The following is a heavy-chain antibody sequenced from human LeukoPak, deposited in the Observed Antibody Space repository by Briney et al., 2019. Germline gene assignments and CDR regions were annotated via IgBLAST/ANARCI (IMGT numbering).Heavy chain of an antibody. J-gene: IGHJ3*02. CDR3: ARGRDSSGSSYDAFDI. D-gene: IGHD3-22*01. Sequence: SGTLSLTCAVYGGSFSGYYWSWIRQPPGKGLEWIGEINHSGSTNYNPSLKSRVTISVDTSKNQFSLKLSSVTAADTAVYYCARGRDSSGSSYDAFDIWGQGTMVTVSS. V-gene: IGHV4-34*01. CDR2: INHSGST. CDR1: GGSFSGYY.